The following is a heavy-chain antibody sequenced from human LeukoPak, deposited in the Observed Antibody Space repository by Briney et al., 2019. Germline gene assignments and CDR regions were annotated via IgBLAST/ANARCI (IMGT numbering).Heavy chain of an antibody. D-gene: IGHD3-3*01. CDR1: GFTFSSYA. V-gene: IGHV3-30-3*01. CDR3: ARDLGWFPGDQYYYYGMDV. J-gene: IGHJ6*02. Sequence: HPGRSLRLSCAASGFTFSSYAMHWVRQAPGKGLEWVAVISYDGSNKYYADSVKGRFTISRDNSKNTPYLQMNSLRAEDTAVYYCARDLGWFPGDQYYYYGMDVWGQGTTVTVSS. CDR2: ISYDGSNK.